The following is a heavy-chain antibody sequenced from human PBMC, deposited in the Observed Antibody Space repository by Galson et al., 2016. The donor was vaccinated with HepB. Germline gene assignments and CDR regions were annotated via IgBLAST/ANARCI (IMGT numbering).Heavy chain of an antibody. J-gene: IGHJ4*02. CDR3: ARVVVGIGFDY. D-gene: IGHD3-22*01. Sequence: ETLSLTCAVSGGSISRNNWWSWVRQPPGKGLEWIVSRCFDDSAYYNPSLNGRVTISVDTSTNQFSLNLRSVTAADTAVYYCARVVVGIGFDYWGPGTLVTVSS. CDR2: RCFDDSA. CDR1: GGSISRNNW. V-gene: IGHV4-39*01.